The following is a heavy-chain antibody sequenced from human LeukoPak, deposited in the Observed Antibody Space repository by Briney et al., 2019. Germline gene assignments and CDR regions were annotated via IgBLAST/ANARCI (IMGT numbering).Heavy chain of an antibody. CDR3: ARYTNWYGSGITGGYFDY. J-gene: IGHJ4*02. CDR1: GFTFSSYE. CDR2: ISSSGSTI. D-gene: IGHD3-10*01. Sequence: GGSLRLSCAASGFTFSSYEMNWVRQAPGKGLEWVSYISSSGSTIYYADSVKGRFTISRDNAKNSLYLRMNSLRTEDTGVYYCARYTNWYGSGITGGYFDYWGQGTLVTVSS. V-gene: IGHV3-48*03.